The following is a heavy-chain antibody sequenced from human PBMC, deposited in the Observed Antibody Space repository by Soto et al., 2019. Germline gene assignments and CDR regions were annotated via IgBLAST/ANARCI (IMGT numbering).Heavy chain of an antibody. CDR3: ARAPLGYYDSSGYHANYFDY. CDR2: IYYSGST. Sequence: SETLLTCTVSGGSISSGGYYWSWIRQHPGKGLEWIGYIYYSGSTYYNPSLKSRVTISVDTSKNQFSLKLSSVTAADTAVYYCARAPLGYYDSSGYHANYFDYWGQGTLVTVSS. CDR1: GGSISSGGYY. D-gene: IGHD3-22*01. J-gene: IGHJ4*02. V-gene: IGHV4-31*03.